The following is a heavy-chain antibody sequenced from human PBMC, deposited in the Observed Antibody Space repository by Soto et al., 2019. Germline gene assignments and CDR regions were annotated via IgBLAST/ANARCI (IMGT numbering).Heavy chain of an antibody. D-gene: IGHD3-3*01. J-gene: IGHJ6*02. V-gene: IGHV1-69*12. CDR3: ARGMVRFLDSLGVDV. CDR2: IIPIFGTA. CDR1: GGTFSNYA. Sequence: QVQLVQSGAEVKKPGSSVKVSCKASGGTFSNYAMSWVRQAPGQGLEWMGGIIPIFGTANYAQKFQGRVTITADESTSTAYMELSRLRSEDTAVYYCARGMVRFLDSLGVDVWGQGTTVTVSS.